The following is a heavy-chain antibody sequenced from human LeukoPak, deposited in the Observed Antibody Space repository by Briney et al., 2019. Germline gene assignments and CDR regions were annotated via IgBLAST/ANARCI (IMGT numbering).Heavy chain of an antibody. Sequence: PSETLSLTCSVFGGSISGYYWSWIRQPPGKGLQWIGRIYSSGRTSHNPSLKSRVTSSGDMSMNQPALRLNSVTAADAGRYYCARCSVDLSFYLWGRGTLVIVSS. J-gene: IGHJ3*01. CDR2: IYSSGRT. CDR3: ARCSVDLSFYL. CDR1: GGSISGYY. V-gene: IGHV4-4*07. D-gene: IGHD2-15*01.